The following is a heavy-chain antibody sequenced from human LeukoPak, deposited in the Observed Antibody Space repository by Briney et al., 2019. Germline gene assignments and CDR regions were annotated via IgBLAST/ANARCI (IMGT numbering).Heavy chain of an antibody. D-gene: IGHD2-2*01. J-gene: IGHJ4*02. CDR1: GFTFSSYG. CDR2: IRYDGSNK. Sequence: PGGSLRLSCAASGFTFSSYGMHWVRQAPGKGPEWVAFIRYDGSNKYYADSVKGRFTISRDNSKNTLYLQMNSLRAEDTAVYYCAKGDSPTDFSSTSCLPYWGQGTLVTVPS. V-gene: IGHV3-30*02. CDR3: AKGDSPTDFSSTSCLPY.